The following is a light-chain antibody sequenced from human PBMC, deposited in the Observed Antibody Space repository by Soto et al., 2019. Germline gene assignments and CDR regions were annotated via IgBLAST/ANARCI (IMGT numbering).Light chain of an antibody. J-gene: IGLJ2*01. CDR3: SSYTGSNTEV. CDR2: DVN. V-gene: IGLV2-14*03. Sequence: QSALTQPASVSGSPGQSIAISCTGTSSDIGGYDFVSWYQQHPGKVPKLVIYDVNNRPSGVSDRFSGSKSGNTASLTISGLQAEDEAHYYCSSYTGSNTEVFGGGTKLTV. CDR1: SSDIGGYDF.